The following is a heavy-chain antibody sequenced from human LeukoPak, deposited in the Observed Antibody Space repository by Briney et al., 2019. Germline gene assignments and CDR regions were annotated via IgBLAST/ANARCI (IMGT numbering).Heavy chain of an antibody. V-gene: IGHV3-48*01. D-gene: IGHD1-26*01. CDR3: AREGPGRAFDI. J-gene: IGHJ3*02. Sequence: GGSLRLSCAASGFTFSSYSMNWVRQAPGKGLEWVSYISSSSSTIYYADSVKGRFTISRDNSKNTLYLQMNSLRAEDTAVYYCAREGPGRAFDIWGQGTMVTVSS. CDR2: ISSSSSTI. CDR1: GFTFSSYS.